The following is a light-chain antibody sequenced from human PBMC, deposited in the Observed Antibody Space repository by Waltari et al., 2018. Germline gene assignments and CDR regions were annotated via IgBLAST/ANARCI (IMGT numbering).Light chain of an antibody. CDR1: QSVSSTY. V-gene: IGKV3-20*01. J-gene: IGKJ1*01. CDR2: GAS. CDR3: HQYGTSPRT. Sequence: EVVLTQSPVTLSLSPGERATLSRRATQSVSSTYLAWYQKKAGLPPSLLIFGASIRATGIPDRFSGSGSGTEFTLTIDRLEPEDSAVYYCHQYGTSPRTFGQGTKVEIK.